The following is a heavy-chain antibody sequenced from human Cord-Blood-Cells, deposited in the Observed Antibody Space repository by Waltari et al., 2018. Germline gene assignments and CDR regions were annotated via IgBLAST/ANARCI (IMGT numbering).Heavy chain of an antibody. V-gene: IGHV4-34*01. Sequence: QVQLQQWGAGLLKPSETLSLTCAAYGGSFSGYYWSWIRQPPGKGLEWIGEINHSGSTNYNPSLKSRVTISVDTSKNQFSLKLSSVTAADTAVYYCASLCSGGSCNPDYYYGMDVWGQGTTVTVSS. CDR2: INHSGST. CDR3: ASLCSGGSCNPDYYYGMDV. J-gene: IGHJ6*02. D-gene: IGHD2-15*01. CDR1: GGSFSGYY.